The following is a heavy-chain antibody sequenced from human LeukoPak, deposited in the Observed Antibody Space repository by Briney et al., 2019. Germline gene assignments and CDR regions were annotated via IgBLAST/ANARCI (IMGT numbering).Heavy chain of an antibody. Sequence: PSETLSLTCTVYGGSISGYYWSWIRQSPGRGVEWIGQINHTGRTNYNPSLKSRVTMSVDTSKNQFSLKLSSVTAADTAVYYCARDRIAAAGNGGCFDYWGQGTLVTVSS. CDR3: ARDRIAAAGNGGCFDY. CDR2: INHTGRT. V-gene: IGHV4-34*10. CDR1: GGSISGYY. D-gene: IGHD6-13*01. J-gene: IGHJ4*02.